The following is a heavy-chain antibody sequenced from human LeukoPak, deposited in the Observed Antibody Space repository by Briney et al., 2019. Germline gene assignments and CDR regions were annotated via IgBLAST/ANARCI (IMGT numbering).Heavy chain of an antibody. CDR1: GFTFSSYA. CDR2: ISYDGSNK. Sequence: GGSLRLSCAASGFTFSSYAMHWVRQAPGKGLEWVAVISYDGSNKYYADSVKGRFTISRDNSKNTLYLQMNSLRAEDTAVYYCARVTAPEGLGYFDYWGQGTVVTVSS. J-gene: IGHJ4*02. D-gene: IGHD6-19*01. V-gene: IGHV3-30*04. CDR3: ARVTAPEGLGYFDY.